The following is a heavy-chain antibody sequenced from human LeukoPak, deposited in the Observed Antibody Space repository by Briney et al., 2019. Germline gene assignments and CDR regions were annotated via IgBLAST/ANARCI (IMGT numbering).Heavy chain of an antibody. CDR3: ARLRGFGERYYFDY. CDR1: GGSISSDNYY. CDR2: VYYSGSS. Sequence: SQTLSLTCTVSGGSISSDNYYWIWIRQPPGKGLEWIGYVYYSGSSYNNPSLKSRVIISVDTSKNQFSLRLSSVTAADTAVYYCARLRGFGERYYFDYWGQGTLVTVSS. V-gene: IGHV4-30-4*01. D-gene: IGHD3-10*01. J-gene: IGHJ4*02.